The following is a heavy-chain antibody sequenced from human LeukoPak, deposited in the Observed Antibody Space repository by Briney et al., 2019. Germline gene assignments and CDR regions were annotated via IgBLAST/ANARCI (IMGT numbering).Heavy chain of an antibody. D-gene: IGHD2-8*01. CDR2: INYGGST. V-gene: IGHV4-39*07. J-gene: IGHJ5*02. Sequence: SETLSLTCTVSGGSISSSSYYRGWIRQPPGKGLEWIGSINYGGSTYYNPSLQSRVTISLDTSKNQFSLKLTSVTAADTAVYYCAKNGRTWPSWGRGTLVTVSS. CDR3: AKNGRTWPS. CDR1: GGSISSSSYY.